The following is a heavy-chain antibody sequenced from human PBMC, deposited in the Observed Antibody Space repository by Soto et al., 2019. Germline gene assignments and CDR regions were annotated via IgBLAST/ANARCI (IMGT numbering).Heavy chain of an antibody. D-gene: IGHD3-10*01. V-gene: IGHV1-46*03. CDR2: INPSGGST. Sequence: ASVKVSCKASGYTFTSYYMHWVRQAHGQGLEWMGIINPSGGSTSYAQKFQGRVTMTRDTSTSTVYMELSSLRSEDTAVYYCARDITMVRGVIWAFDIWGQGTMVTVSS. CDR3: ARDITMVRGVIWAFDI. J-gene: IGHJ3*02. CDR1: GYTFTSYY.